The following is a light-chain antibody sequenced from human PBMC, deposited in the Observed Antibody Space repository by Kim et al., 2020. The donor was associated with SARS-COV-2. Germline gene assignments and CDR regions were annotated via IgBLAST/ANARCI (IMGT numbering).Light chain of an antibody. J-gene: IGKJ5*01. V-gene: IGKV3-20*01. CDR1: QSVSSNY. CDR2: GAS. CDR3: QQYGNSPIT. Sequence: SPGERATRSGRASQSVSSNYVAWYQQKPGQAPRLLIYGASSRATGIPDRFSGSGSGTDFTLTISRLEPEDFAVYYCQQYGNSPITFGQGTRLEIK.